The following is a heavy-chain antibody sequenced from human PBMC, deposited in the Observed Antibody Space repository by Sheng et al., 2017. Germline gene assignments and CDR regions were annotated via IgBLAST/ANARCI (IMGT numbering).Heavy chain of an antibody. J-gene: IGHJ6*02. CDR3: ARDRSVVVTATPDYGMDV. Sequence: QVQLAQSGAEVKKPGSSVKVSCKASGGTFSSYAISWVRQAPGQGLEWMGGIIPIFGTANYAQKFQGRVTITADESTSTAYMELSSLRSEDTAVYYCARDRSVVVTATPDYGMDVWGQGTTVTVSS. V-gene: IGHV1-69*01. D-gene: IGHD2-21*02. CDR2: IIPIFGTA. CDR1: GGTFSSYA.